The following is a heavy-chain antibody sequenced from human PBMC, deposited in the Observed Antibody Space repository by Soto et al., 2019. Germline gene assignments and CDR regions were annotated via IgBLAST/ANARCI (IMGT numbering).Heavy chain of an antibody. CDR3: ASWSNCTNGVCRSGLRAFDI. D-gene: IGHD2-8*01. V-gene: IGHV1-69*02. CDR2: IIPILGIA. CDR1: GGTFSSYT. J-gene: IGHJ3*02. Sequence: QVQLVQSGAEVKKPGSSVKVSCKASGGTFSSYTISWVRQAPGQGLEWMGRIIPILGIANYAQKFQGRVTITADKSTSTAYMELSSLRSEDTAVYYCASWSNCTNGVCRSGLRAFDIWGQGTMVTVSS.